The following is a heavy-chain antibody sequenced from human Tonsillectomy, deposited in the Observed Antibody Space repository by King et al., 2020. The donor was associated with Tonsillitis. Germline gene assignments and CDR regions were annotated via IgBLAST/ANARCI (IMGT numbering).Heavy chain of an antibody. J-gene: IGHJ4*02. D-gene: IGHD2-2*01. Sequence: VQLQQWGAGLLKPSETLSLTCAVYGGSFSGYYWSWIRQPPGKGLEWIGEINHSGSTNYNPSLKSRVTISVDTSKNQFSLKLSSVTAADTAVYYCARGQGVVVVPAAMIFDYWGQGTLVTVSS. CDR3: ARGQGVVVVPAAMIFDY. CDR1: GGSFSGYY. V-gene: IGHV4-34*01. CDR2: INHSGST.